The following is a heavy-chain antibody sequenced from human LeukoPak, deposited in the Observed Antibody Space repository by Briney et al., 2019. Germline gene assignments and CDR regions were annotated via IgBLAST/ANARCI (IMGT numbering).Heavy chain of an antibody. V-gene: IGHV3-23*01. D-gene: IGHD3-10*01. CDR1: WFTFSSYA. J-gene: IGHJ4*02. CDR2: ISGRGGRT. CDR3: AKEWGVMVRGVITY. Sequence: PWGALVLSCAASWFTFSSYAMSLVRPAPGEGLEWVSGISGRGGRTYYADSVKGRFTISSDNSKNTLYLQMNSLRAEDRAVYYCAKEWGVMVRGVITYWGQGTLVSVSS.